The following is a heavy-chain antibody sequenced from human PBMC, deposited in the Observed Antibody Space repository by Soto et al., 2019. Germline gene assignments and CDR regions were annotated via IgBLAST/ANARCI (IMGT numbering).Heavy chain of an antibody. J-gene: IGHJ4*02. CDR2: TWFDGSNE. D-gene: IGHD3-22*01. CDR1: GFTFSGFG. Sequence: QVQLVESGGGVVRPGASLRLSCVASGFTFSGFGMNWVRQAPGKGLEWVAITWFDGSNEFYADSVKGRFTISRDNSKNTVYLQMNSLRADDTAIYYCARHGEFHDSSGKFDYWGQGTLVTVSS. V-gene: IGHV3-33*01. CDR3: ARHGEFHDSSGKFDY.